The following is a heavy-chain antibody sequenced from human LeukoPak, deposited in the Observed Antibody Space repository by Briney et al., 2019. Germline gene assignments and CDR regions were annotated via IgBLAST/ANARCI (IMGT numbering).Heavy chain of an antibody. Sequence: GSLRLSCAASGFTFSSYAMSWVRQAPGKGLEWVSSISSSSSYIYYADSVKGRFTISRDNSKNTLYLQMNSLRAEDTAVYYCARDPAAGTGYYYYYMDVWGKGTTVTVSS. CDR1: GFTFSSYA. V-gene: IGHV3-21*01. D-gene: IGHD6-13*01. CDR2: ISSSSSYI. J-gene: IGHJ6*03. CDR3: ARDPAAGTGYYYYYMDV.